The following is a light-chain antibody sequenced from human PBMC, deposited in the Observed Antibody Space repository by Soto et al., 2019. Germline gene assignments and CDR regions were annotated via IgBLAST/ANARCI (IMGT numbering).Light chain of an antibody. Sequence: DIPMTQSPSSLSASVGDRVTITCRASQDISNYLAWYQQKPGKVPQLLMYAASTLQPGVPSRFSGSRSGTDFTLTISSLLPEDVATYYCQKYNSAPWTFGQGTKVEIK. CDR1: QDISNY. V-gene: IGKV1-27*01. CDR3: QKYNSAPWT. J-gene: IGKJ1*01. CDR2: AAS.